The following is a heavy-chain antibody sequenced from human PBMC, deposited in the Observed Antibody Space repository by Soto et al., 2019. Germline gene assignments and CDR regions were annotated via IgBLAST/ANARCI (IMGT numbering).Heavy chain of an antibody. Sequence: EVQLLESGGGLVQPGGSLRLSCAASGFTFSNYAMSWVRQAPGKGLEWVSGISDSGDGTYYTDSVKGRFTISRDSSKNTLYLQMSSLRAEDSAVYYCAKDRLERHFGFYYWGQGILVTVSS. CDR1: GFTFSNYA. CDR2: ISDSGDGT. D-gene: IGHD1-1*01. J-gene: IGHJ4*02. V-gene: IGHV3-23*01. CDR3: AKDRLERHFGFYY.